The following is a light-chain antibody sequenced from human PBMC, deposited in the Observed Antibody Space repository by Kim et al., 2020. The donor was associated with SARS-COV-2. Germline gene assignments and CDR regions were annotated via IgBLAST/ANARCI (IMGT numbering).Light chain of an antibody. CDR1: QGIGRW. J-gene: IGKJ2*01. V-gene: IGKV1-12*01. CDR3: QQSDSGPYT. Sequence: DIQMTQSPSSVSVSVGDRVTITCRASQGIGRWLAWYQQRAGKAPKVLIKTASSLQSGVPSRFSGSGSGTDFTLTISSLQPEDSAIYYCQQSDSGPYTFGQGTKVDIK. CDR2: TAS.